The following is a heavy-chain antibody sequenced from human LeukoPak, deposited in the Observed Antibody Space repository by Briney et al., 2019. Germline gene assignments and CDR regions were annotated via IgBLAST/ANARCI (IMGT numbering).Heavy chain of an antibody. J-gene: IGHJ4*02. CDR3: AKDIGLQKVYYFDY. D-gene: IGHD4-11*01. CDR1: GFTFSSYE. V-gene: IGHV3-48*03. CDR2: ISSSGSTI. Sequence: GGSLRLSCAASGFTFSSYEMNWVRQAPGKGLEWVSYISSSGSTIYYADSVKGRFTISRDNSKNTLYLQMNSLRAEDTAVYYCAKDIGLQKVYYFDYWGQGTLVTVSS.